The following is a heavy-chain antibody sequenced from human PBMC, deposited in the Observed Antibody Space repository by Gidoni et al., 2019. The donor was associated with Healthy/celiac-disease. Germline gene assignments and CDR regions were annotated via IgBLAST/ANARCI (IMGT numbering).Heavy chain of an antibody. J-gene: IGHJ4*02. CDR2: VDPEDGET. CDR1: VYTLTELS. CDR3: ATHVSGIGSPVDY. V-gene: IGHV1-24*01. D-gene: IGHD6-25*01. Sequence: QVQLVQSGAEVKTPGASVTVSCKVSVYTLTELSMHWVRQAPGKGLEWMGGVDPEDGETIYAQKFQGRVTMTEDTSTDTDYMELSSLRSEDTAVYYCATHVSGIGSPVDYWGQGTLVTVSS.